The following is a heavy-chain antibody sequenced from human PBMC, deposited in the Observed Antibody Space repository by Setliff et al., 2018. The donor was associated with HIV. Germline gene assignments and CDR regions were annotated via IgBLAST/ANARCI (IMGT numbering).Heavy chain of an antibody. Sequence: GESLKISCAGSPLTFTKYAMHWVRQAPGQGLEWVAAISNNGNVKYYADSVKGRVIISRDNSKNTLYLEMSGLGPDDTALYYCTRDQNAIAAFERSDPWGQGTQVTAPQ. CDR3: TRDQNAIAAFERSDP. D-gene: IGHD3-9*01. V-gene: IGHV3-30*04. CDR1: PLTFTKYA. CDR2: ISNNGNVK. J-gene: IGHJ5*02.